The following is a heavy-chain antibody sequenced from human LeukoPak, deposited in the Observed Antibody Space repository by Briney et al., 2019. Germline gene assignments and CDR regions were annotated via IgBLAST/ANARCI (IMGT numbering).Heavy chain of an antibody. Sequence: PGGSLRLSCAASGFKFSREWMSWVRQAPGKGLEWEANIREDGSEKYYVGSVKGRFTISRDNAKNSLYLQMSSLRAEDTAVYYCVRHSSGYSWGQGTLVTVSS. D-gene: IGHD3-22*01. CDR2: IREDGSEK. CDR1: GFKFSREW. J-gene: IGHJ4*02. V-gene: IGHV3-7*01. CDR3: VRHSSGYS.